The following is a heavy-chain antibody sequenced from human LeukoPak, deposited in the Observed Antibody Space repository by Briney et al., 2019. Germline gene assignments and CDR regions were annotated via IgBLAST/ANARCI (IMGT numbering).Heavy chain of an antibody. D-gene: IGHD2-2*01. CDR1: GGSFSGYY. J-gene: IGHJ4*02. CDR3: ARVRWDCSSTSCRDY. CDR2: INHSGST. V-gene: IGHV4-34*01. Sequence: SETLSLTCAVYGGSFSGYYWSWLRQPPGKGLEWIGEINHSGSTNCNPSLKSRVTISVDTSKNQFSLKLSSVTAADTAVYYCARVRWDCSSTSCRDYWGQGTLVTVSS.